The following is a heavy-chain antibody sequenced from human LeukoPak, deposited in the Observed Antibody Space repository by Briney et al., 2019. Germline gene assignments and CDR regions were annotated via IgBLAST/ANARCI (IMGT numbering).Heavy chain of an antibody. CDR1: GFTFSSYW. D-gene: IGHD3/OR15-3a*01. Sequence: GGSLRLSCAASGFTFSSYWMHWVRQAPGKGLVWVSRINSDGSSTSYADSVKGRFTISRDNAKNTLYLQMNSLRAEDTAVYYCARAKDWYPYYFDYWGQGTLVTVSS. V-gene: IGHV3-74*01. CDR3: ARAKDWYPYYFDY. CDR2: INSDGSST. J-gene: IGHJ4*02.